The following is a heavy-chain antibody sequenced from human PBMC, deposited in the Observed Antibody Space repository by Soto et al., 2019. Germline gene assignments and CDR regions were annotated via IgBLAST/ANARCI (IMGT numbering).Heavy chain of an antibody. J-gene: IGHJ3*02. V-gene: IGHV4-59*01. CDR1: GASLSTYY. CDR3: ARVDGYYGDAFDI. CDR2: IFYGGRT. Sequence: VQLQESGPRLVKPSETLSLTCTVSGASLSTYYWTWVRQPPGKGLEWVGYIFYGGRTDYTPSLKNRLAISVDTYRNEVSLKIISVTAADTAVYYCARVDGYYGDAFDIWGPGTMVTVSS. D-gene: IGHD1-26*01.